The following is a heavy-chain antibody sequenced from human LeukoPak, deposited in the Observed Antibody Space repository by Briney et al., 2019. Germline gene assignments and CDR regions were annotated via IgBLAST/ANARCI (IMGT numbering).Heavy chain of an antibody. Sequence: GGSLRLSCTVSGFTFSGYSLHWVRQAPGKGLEWLSAISSSSVYIFYGDSVKGRFTISRDNAKKSLYLQMNSLSAEDTAVYYCARGGQMITRHLDYWGQGTLVTVSS. CDR2: ISSSSVYI. J-gene: IGHJ4*02. CDR3: ARGGQMITRHLDY. D-gene: IGHD3-16*01. CDR1: GFTFSGYS. V-gene: IGHV3-21*01.